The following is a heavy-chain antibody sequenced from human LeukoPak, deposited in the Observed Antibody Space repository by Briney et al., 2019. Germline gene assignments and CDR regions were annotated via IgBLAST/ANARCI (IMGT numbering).Heavy chain of an antibody. D-gene: IGHD3-22*01. J-gene: IGHJ4*02. V-gene: IGHV3-66*01. CDR3: ARAGYYYDSSGYYFFDY. CDR1: GFTVSSNY. CDR2: IYSGGST. Sequence: GGSLRLSCAASGFTVSSNYMSWVRQAPGKGLEWVSVIYSGGSTYYADSVKGRFTISRDNSKNTLYLQMNSLRAEDTAVYYCARAGYYYDSSGYYFFDYWGQGTLVTVPS.